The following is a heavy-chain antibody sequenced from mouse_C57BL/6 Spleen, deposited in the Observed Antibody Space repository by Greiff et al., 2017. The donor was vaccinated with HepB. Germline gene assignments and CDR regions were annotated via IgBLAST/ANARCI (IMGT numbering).Heavy chain of an antibody. Sequence: DVQLVESGGDLVKPGGSLKLSCAASGFTFSSYGMSWVRQTPDKRLEWVATISSGGSYTYYPDSVKGRFTISRDNAKNTLYLQMISLKSEDTAMYYCARQGDYGSSLDYWGQGTTLTVSS. CDR2: ISSGGSYT. J-gene: IGHJ2*01. CDR3: ARQGDYGSSLDY. CDR1: GFTFSSYG. D-gene: IGHD1-1*01. V-gene: IGHV5-6*01.